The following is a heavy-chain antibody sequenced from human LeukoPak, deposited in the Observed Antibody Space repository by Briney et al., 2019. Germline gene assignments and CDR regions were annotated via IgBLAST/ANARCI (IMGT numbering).Heavy chain of an antibody. CDR1: GYTFTSYY. J-gene: IGHJ4*02. Sequence: ASVKVSCKASGYTFTSYYMHWVRQAPGQGLEWMGIINPSGGSTSYAQKFQGRVTMTRDMSTSTAYMELRSLRSDDTAVYYCARAVDTAMIDYWGQGTLVTVSS. V-gene: IGHV1-46*01. D-gene: IGHD5-18*01. CDR2: INPSGGST. CDR3: ARAVDTAMIDY.